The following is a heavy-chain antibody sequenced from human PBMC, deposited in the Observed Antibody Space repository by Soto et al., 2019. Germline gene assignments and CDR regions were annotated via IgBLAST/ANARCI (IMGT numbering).Heavy chain of an antibody. J-gene: IGHJ6*02. D-gene: IGHD2-15*01. CDR2: INPYNGNT. CDR3: ARVVAAAPVYYGMDV. V-gene: IGHV1-18*01. CDR1: GFTFTIYG. Sequence: QVQLVQSGAEVKKPGASVKVSCKASGFTFTIYGITWVRQAPGHGLEWMGWINPYNGNTNYAQKFQGRVTMTTDTSTSTGYMELRSLRSVDTAVYYCARVVAAAPVYYGMDVWGQGTTVTVSS.